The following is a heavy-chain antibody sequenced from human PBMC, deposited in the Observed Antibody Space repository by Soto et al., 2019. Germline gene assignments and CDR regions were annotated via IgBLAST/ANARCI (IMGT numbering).Heavy chain of an antibody. V-gene: IGHV1-18*01. Sequence: QVQLVQSGAEVKKPGASVKVSCKASGYTFTSYGISWVRQAPGQGLEWMGWISAYNGNTNYAQKLQGRVTMTTDTSTSTAYMELRSLRSDDTAVYYCARTHFSIVVVPAAMDYMDVWGKGTTVTVSS. CDR2: ISAYNGNT. CDR1: GYTFTSYG. D-gene: IGHD2-2*01. J-gene: IGHJ6*03. CDR3: ARTHFSIVVVPAAMDYMDV.